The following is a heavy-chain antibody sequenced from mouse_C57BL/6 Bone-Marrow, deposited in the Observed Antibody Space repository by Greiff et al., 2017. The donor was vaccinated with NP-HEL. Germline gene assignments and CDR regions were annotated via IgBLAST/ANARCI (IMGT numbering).Heavy chain of an antibody. V-gene: IGHV1-64*01. D-gene: IGHD2-1*01. CDR1: GYTFTSYW. CDR3: ADGNYVGYWYFDV. Sequence: QVQLQQPGAELVKPGASVKLSCKASGYTFTSYWMHWVKQRPGQGLEWIGMIHPNSGSTNYNEKFKSKATLTVDKSSSTAYMQLSSLTSEDSAVYYCADGNYVGYWYFDVWGTGTTVTVSS. J-gene: IGHJ1*03. CDR2: IHPNSGST.